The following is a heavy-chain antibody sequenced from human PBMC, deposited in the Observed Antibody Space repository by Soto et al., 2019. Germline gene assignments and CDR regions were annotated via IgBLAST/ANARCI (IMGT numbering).Heavy chain of an antibody. CDR2: ISYDGSTK. CDR3: VGGQYYFDY. D-gene: IGHD3-10*01. Sequence: QVQLVESGGGVVQPGRSLRLSCAASGFPFTTYGMHWVREGPGKGLEWVAVISYDGSTKYYADSVKGRFTISRDNSKNTLDLQMNSLRPEDTALYYCVGGQYYFDYRGQGTLVTVSS. V-gene: IGHV3-30*03. J-gene: IGHJ4*02. CDR1: GFPFTTYG.